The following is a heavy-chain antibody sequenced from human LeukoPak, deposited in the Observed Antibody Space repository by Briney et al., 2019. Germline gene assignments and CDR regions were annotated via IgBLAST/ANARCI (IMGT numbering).Heavy chain of an antibody. CDR2: ISWNSGSI. D-gene: IGHD6-19*01. J-gene: IGHJ4*02. CDR1: GFTFDDYA. CDR3: AKDKGRGQWLVNYFDY. Sequence: GGSLRLSCAASGFTFDDYAMHWVRQAPGKGLEWVSGISWNSGSIGYADSVKGRFTISRDNAKNSLYLQMNSLRAEDTALYYCAKDKGRGQWLVNYFDYWGQGTLVTVSS. V-gene: IGHV3-9*01.